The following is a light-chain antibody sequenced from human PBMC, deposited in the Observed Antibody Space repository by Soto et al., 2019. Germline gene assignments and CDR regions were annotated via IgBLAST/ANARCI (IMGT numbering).Light chain of an antibody. V-gene: IGLV2-14*01. Sequence: LTQPASVSGSPGQSITISCTGTSSDFGDYNYVSWYQHHPDKAPKLIIFGVSNRPSGVSNRFSASKSGNTASLTISGLQVDDEADYYCSSYAASRTRVFGTGTKVTVL. CDR2: GVS. CDR3: SSYAASRTRV. J-gene: IGLJ1*01. CDR1: SSDFGDYNY.